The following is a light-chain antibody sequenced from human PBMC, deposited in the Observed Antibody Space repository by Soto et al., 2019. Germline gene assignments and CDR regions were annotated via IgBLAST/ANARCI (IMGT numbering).Light chain of an antibody. J-gene: IGLJ3*02. Sequence: QSALTQPRSVSGSPGQSVTISCTGTSSDVGAYNYVSWYQQHPGKVPKLVIYDVIKRPSGVPDRFSGSKSGNTASLTISGLQAEDEADYYCCSYTGTLWVFGGGTKLTVL. CDR3: CSYTGTLWV. CDR1: SSDVGAYNY. V-gene: IGLV2-11*01. CDR2: DVI.